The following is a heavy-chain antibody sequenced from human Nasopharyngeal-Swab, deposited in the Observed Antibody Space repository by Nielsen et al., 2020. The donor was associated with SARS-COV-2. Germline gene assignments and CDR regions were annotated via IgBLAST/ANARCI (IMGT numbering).Heavy chain of an antibody. CDR3: ARHDYSNYN. J-gene: IGHJ4*02. V-gene: IGHV4-34*01. CDR2: INHSGST. D-gene: IGHD4-11*01. Sequence: GSLRLSCAVYGGSFSGYYWSWIRQPPGKGLEWIGEINHSGSTNYNPSLKSRVTISVDTSKNQFSLKLSSVTAADTAVYYCARHDYSNYNWGQGALVTVSS. CDR1: GGSFSGYY.